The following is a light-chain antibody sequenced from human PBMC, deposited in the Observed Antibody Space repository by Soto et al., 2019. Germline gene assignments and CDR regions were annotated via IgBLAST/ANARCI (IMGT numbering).Light chain of an antibody. CDR1: QGISSY. CDR2: AAS. V-gene: IGKV1-9*01. CDR3: QQLNSYTIT. Sequence: IQLTQSPSSLSASVGDRVTITCRASQGISSYLTWYQQKPGKAPRVLIYAASTLQSGVPSRLSGSGSGTDFTLTISSLQPEDFATYYCQQLNSYTITFGQGTRLEIX. J-gene: IGKJ5*01.